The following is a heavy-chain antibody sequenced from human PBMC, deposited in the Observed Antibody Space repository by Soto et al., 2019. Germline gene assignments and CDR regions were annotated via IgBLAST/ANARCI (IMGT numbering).Heavy chain of an antibody. Sequence: PGGSLRLSCAASGFIFSSYTMHWVRQAPGKGLEWVGVITYDGSNQYYADSVKGRFTISRDNSRNTLFLQMNSLRPDDTAVYYCARAPSGSYPEFDYWGQGTLVTVSS. J-gene: IGHJ4*02. CDR3: ARAPSGSYPEFDY. V-gene: IGHV3-30-3*01. CDR1: GFIFSSYT. CDR2: ITYDGSNQ. D-gene: IGHD1-26*01.